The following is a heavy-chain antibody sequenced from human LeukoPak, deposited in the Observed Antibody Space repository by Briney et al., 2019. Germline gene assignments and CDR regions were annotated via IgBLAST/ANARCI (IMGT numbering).Heavy chain of an antibody. CDR2: ISGSGGTT. CDR1: GFTFSSYA. CDR3: AKSKEIAAAGELLDY. J-gene: IGHJ4*02. V-gene: IGHV3-23*01. D-gene: IGHD6-13*01. Sequence: TGGSLRLSCAASGFTFSSYAMSWVRQAPGKGLEWVSAISGSGGTTYYADSVKGRFTISRDNSKNTLYLQMNSLRAEDTAVYYCAKSKEIAAAGELLDYWGQGTLVTVSP.